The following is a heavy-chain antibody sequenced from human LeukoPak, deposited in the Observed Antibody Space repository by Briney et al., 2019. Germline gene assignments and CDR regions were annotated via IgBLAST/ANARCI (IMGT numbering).Heavy chain of an antibody. D-gene: IGHD2-15*01. J-gene: IGHJ4*02. Sequence: ASVKVSRKASGYTLNAYYIHWVRQAPGQGLEWMGWINPNSGGKSYAQKFQGRVTMTRDTSINTAYMEVNGLRSDDTAVYYCARVNAFSSLQLDYWGQGTPVTVTS. CDR3: ARVNAFSSLQLDY. V-gene: IGHV1-2*02. CDR2: INPNSGGK. CDR1: GYTLNAYY.